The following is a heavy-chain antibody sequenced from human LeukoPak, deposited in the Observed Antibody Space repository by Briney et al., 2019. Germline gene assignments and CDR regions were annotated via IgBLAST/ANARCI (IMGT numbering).Heavy chain of an antibody. D-gene: IGHD3-10*01. CDR1: GGTFSSYA. Sequence: SVKLFCKASGGTFSSYAISWVRQAPGQGLEWMGRIIPILGIANYAQKFQGRVTITTDKATRRAYMELNRLRSGDAAVYYCERVYPMVRGVQTTRQEDNWFDPWGQGTLVTVSS. J-gene: IGHJ5*02. CDR3: ERVYPMVRGVQTTRQEDNWFDP. CDR2: IIPILGIA. V-gene: IGHV1-69*04.